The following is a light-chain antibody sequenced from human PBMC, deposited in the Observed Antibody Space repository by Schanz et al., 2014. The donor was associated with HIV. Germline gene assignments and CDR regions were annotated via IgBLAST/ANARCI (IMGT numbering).Light chain of an antibody. J-gene: IGKJ4*01. CDR1: QSVKSNF. V-gene: IGKV3D-20*02. Sequence: EIVLTQSPGTLSLSPGERGTLSCRASQSVKSNFIGWYQQKPGQAPRLLIFGASNRATGIPDRFSGGESGTDFTLTISSLEPEDFAVYYCQQRSNWPLTFGGGTKVEIK. CDR2: GAS. CDR3: QQRSNWPLT.